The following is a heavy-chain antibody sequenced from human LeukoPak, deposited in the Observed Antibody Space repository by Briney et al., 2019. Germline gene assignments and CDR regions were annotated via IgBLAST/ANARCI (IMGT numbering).Heavy chain of an antibody. CDR3: ARGGDCDILTGYSDFDY. D-gene: IGHD3-9*01. V-gene: IGHV3-30*03. CDR1: GFTFNTYG. Sequence: GGSLRLSCAASGFTFNTYGMHWVRQAPGKGLEWVAVMSYDGSDKVYADSVKGRFTMSRDNSKNTLYLQMNSLRAEDTAVYYCARGGDCDILTGYSDFDYWGQGTLVTVSS. J-gene: IGHJ4*02. CDR2: MSYDGSDK.